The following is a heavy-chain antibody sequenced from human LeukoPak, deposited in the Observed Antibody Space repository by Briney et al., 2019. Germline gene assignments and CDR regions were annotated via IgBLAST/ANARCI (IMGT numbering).Heavy chain of an antibody. V-gene: IGHV1-8*01. Sequence: ASVKVSCKTSGYTFSTYDVNWVRQATGQGLEWVGYLNPDIGATGYAQKFQGRVTMTRATSMSTAYMELTRLISDDTAVYYCVRGGDLDYWGQGTLVTVSS. CDR2: LNPDIGAT. D-gene: IGHD3-10*01. CDR3: VRGGDLDY. J-gene: IGHJ4*02. CDR1: GYTFSTYD.